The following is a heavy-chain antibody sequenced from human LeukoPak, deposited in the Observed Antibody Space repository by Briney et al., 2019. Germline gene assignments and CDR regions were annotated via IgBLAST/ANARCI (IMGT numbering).Heavy chain of an antibody. Sequence: ASVKVSCKASGYTFTGYYIQWVRQAPGQGLEWMGWINPNSGGTNYAQRFQGRVTMTRDTPISTAYMELSRLRSDDTAVYYCARQSGSPRDAFDIWGQGTMVTVSS. J-gene: IGHJ3*02. CDR1: GYTFTGYY. CDR2: INPNSGGT. CDR3: ARQSGSPRDAFDI. V-gene: IGHV1-2*02.